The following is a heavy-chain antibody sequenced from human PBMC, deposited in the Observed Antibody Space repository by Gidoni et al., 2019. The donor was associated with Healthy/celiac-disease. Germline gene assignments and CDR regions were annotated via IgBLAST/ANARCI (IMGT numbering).Heavy chain of an antibody. CDR2: IYDSGST. Sequence: QVQLQESGPGLVKPSQTLSLTCTVSGGPNSSGGYYWSWIRQHPGKGLEWIGYIYDSGSTYYNPSLKSRVTIAVDTSKNQFSRKLSSVTAADTAVYYCASSDYNGGLVPYYFDDWGQGTLVTVSS. V-gene: IGHV4-31*03. D-gene: IGHD4-17*01. CDR3: ASSDYNGGLVPYYFDD. CDR1: GGPNSSGGYY. J-gene: IGHJ4*02.